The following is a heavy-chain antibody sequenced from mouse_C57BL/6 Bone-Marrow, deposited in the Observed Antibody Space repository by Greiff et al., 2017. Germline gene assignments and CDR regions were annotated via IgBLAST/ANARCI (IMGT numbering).Heavy chain of an antibody. CDR2: INPYNGGT. CDR3: ARGDLLRLYAMDY. V-gene: IGHV1-19*01. J-gene: IGHJ4*01. Sequence: EVQLQQSGPVLVKPGASVKMSCKASGYTFTDYYMNWVKQSHGKSLEWIGVINPYNGGTSYNQKFKGKATLTVDKSSSAAYMELNSLTSEDSAVYYCARGDLLRLYAMDYWGQGTSVTVSS. D-gene: IGHD1-2*01. CDR1: GYTFTDYY.